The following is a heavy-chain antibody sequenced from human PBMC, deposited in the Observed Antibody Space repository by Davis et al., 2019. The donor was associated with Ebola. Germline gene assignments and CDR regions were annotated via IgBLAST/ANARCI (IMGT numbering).Heavy chain of an antibody. CDR3: ARSTYSTSAETLDY. J-gene: IGHJ4*02. CDR2: MNPYSGNT. D-gene: IGHD6-6*01. V-gene: IGHV1-8*01. Sequence: AASVKVSCKASGYTFTSYDILWDRQATGQGIEWMGWMNPYSGNTGYAQKFQGRVAMTRNTSLSTAYMELTSLTSEDTALYFCARSTYSTSAETLDYWGQGTLVTVSS. CDR1: GYTFTSYD.